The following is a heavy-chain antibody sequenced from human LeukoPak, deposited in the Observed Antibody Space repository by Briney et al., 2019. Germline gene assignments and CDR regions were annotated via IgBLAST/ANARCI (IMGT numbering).Heavy chain of an antibody. D-gene: IGHD6-6*01. J-gene: IGHJ4*02. CDR3: ARVGGRRPRRDYFDY. V-gene: IGHV3-20*04. Sequence: GGSLRLSCAASGFTFDDYGMSWVRQAPGKGLEWGSGINWNGGSTVYADSVKGRFTISRENAKNSLYLQMNSLRAEDTALYYCARVGGRRPRRDYFDYWGQGTLVTVSS. CDR2: INWNGGST. CDR1: GFTFDDYG.